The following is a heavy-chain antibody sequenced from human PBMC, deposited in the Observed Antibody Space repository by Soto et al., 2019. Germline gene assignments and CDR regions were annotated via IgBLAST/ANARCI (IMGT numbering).Heavy chain of an antibody. J-gene: IGHJ6*03. CDR2: IYHSGST. D-gene: IGHD3-10*01. CDR1: SGSISSSNW. Sequence: SETLSLTCAVSSGSISSSNWWSWVRQPPGKGLEWIGEIYHSGSTNYNPSLKSRVTISVEKSKNQFSLKLSSVTAADTAVYYCARVYYGSGSYYNYYYYMDVWGKGTTVTVSS. V-gene: IGHV4-4*02. CDR3: ARVYYGSGSYYNYYYYMDV.